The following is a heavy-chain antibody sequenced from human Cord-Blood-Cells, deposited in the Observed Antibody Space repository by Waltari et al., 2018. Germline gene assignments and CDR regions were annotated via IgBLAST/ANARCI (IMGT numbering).Heavy chain of an antibody. CDR1: GYTFTGYY. CDR3: GGGWSSTGCYDAVDI. CDR2: INPNSGGT. Sequence: QVQLVQSGAEVKKPGASVKVSCKASGYTFTGYYMHWVRQAPGQGLEWMGRINPNSGGTNYAQKFQGRVTMTRDTSISTAYMELSRLISDYTAEDYCGGGWSSTGCYDAVDIWRQVTMVTVSA. J-gene: IGHJ3*02. D-gene: IGHD2-2*01. V-gene: IGHV1-2*06.